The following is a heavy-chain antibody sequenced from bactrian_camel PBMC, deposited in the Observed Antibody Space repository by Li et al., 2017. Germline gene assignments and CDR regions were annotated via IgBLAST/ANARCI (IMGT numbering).Heavy chain of an antibody. J-gene: IGHJ4*01. CDR2: IKSDGGSA. Sequence: QLVESGGGSVQPGGSLRLSCAASGFTGSSYWMYWVRQAPGKGLEWVSYIKSDGGSAAYADSLKGRFTISSDAARHIVYLQMTNLKPEDTATYICAAAHCPNYGHRLGPPEYKYGGQGTQVTVS. CDR3: AAAHCPNYGHRLGPPEYKY. CDR1: GFTGSSYW. V-gene: IGHV3S25*01. D-gene: IGHD5*01.